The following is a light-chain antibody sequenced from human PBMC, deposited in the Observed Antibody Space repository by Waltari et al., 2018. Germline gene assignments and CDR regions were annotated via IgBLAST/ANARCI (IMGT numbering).Light chain of an antibody. CDR2: WAS. CDR3: QQYSITPFT. Sequence: DIVMTQSPDSLAVSLGERATINCRSSQSVLSSSSNRNSLAWYQQKPGQPPNLLIYWASTRESGVRDRCSGSGSETDFTLTISSLKAEDVAVYYCQQYSITPFTFGPGTKVDIK. J-gene: IGKJ3*01. V-gene: IGKV4-1*01. CDR1: QSVLSSSSNRNS.